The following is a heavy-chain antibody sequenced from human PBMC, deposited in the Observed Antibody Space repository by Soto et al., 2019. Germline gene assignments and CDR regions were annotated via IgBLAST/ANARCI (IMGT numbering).Heavy chain of an antibody. D-gene: IGHD2-21*02. J-gene: IGHJ3*02. V-gene: IGHV3-30*03. CDR2: ISYDGSNK. Sequence: QVQLVESGGGVVQPGRSLRLSCAASGFTFSSYGMHWVRQAPGKGLEWVAVISYDGSNKYYADSVKGRFTISRDNSKNALHLQMNGLGDEDAAVYYCAIVLLAYCGGDCYADDFDIWGQGTMVTVSS. CDR1: GFTFSSYG. CDR3: AIVLLAYCGGDCYADDFDI.